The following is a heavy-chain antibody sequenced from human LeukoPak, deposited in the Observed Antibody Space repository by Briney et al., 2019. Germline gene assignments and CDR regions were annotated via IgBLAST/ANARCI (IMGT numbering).Heavy chain of an antibody. V-gene: IGHV3-23*01. CDR2: ISGSGGST. D-gene: IGHD2-2*01. CDR3: ARNRLGYCSSTSCPGSFDY. Sequence: GGSLRLSCAASGFTFSSYAMSWVRQAPGKGLEWVSAISGSGGSTYYADSVKGRFTISRDNSRNTLYLQMNSLRAEDTAVYYCARNRLGYCSSTSCPGSFDYWGQGTLVTVSS. J-gene: IGHJ4*02. CDR1: GFTFSSYA.